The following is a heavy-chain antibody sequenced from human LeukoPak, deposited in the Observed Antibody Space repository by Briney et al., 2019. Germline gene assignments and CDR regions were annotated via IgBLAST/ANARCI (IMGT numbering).Heavy chain of an antibody. CDR3: ARDGGGSYYDSSAVSPGG. D-gene: IGHD3-22*01. J-gene: IGHJ4*02. CDR1: GFTVSSNY. CDR2: FYSGGDT. V-gene: IGHV3-66*01. Sequence: GGSLRLSCAASGFTVSSNYMSWVRQAPGKGLECVSVFYSGGDTYYADSVKGRFTISRDNSKNMVYLQMNSLRAEDTAVYYCARDGGGSYYDSSAVSPGGWGQGTLVTVSS.